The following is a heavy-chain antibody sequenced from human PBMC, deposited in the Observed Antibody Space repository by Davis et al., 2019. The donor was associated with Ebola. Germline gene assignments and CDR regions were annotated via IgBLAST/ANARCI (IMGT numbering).Heavy chain of an antibody. CDR1: GGTFSSYA. D-gene: IGHD6-19*01. Sequence: SVKVSCKASGGTFSSYAISWVRQAPGQGLEWMGGIIPIFGTANYAQKFQGRVTITADESTSTAYMELSSLRSEDTAVYYCARGSIAVAGTFHYGMDVWGQGTTVTVSS. J-gene: IGHJ6*02. CDR3: ARGSIAVAGTFHYGMDV. V-gene: IGHV1-69*13. CDR2: IIPIFGTA.